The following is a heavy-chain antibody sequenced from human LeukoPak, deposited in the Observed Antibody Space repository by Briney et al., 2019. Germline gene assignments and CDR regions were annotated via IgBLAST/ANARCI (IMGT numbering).Heavy chain of an antibody. CDR3: ARERYSSSSRGGDAFDI. V-gene: IGHV3-23*01. CDR1: GFTFSSYA. J-gene: IGHJ3*02. Sequence: GGSLRLSCAASGFTFSSYAMSWVRQAPGKGLEWVSAISGSGGSTYYADSVKGRFTISRDNSKNTLYLQMNSLRAEDTAVYYCARERYSSSSRGGDAFDIWGQGTMVTVSS. D-gene: IGHD6-6*01. CDR2: ISGSGGST.